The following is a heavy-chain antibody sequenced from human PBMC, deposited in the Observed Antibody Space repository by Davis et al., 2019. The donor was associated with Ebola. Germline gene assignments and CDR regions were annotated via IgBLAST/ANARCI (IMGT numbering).Heavy chain of an antibody. CDR1: GGSISSTNW. D-gene: IGHD3-10*01. V-gene: IGHV4-4*02. CDR3: ARDQEVRGQFGAYYFGIDV. CDR2: IYHSGST. J-gene: IGHJ6*04. Sequence: MPSETLSLTCAVSGGSISSTNWWTWVRQAPGRGLEWIGEIYHSGSTNYKTSLKSRVSISVDKSKNQFSLNLTSVTAADTAVYYCARDQEVRGQFGAYYFGIDVWGKGTTVTVSS.